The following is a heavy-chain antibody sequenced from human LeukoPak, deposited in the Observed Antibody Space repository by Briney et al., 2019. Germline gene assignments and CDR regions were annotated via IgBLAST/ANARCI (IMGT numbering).Heavy chain of an antibody. CDR3: ARVWSSGYTKDY. V-gene: IGHV3-48*04. J-gene: IGHJ4*02. CDR2: ISSSSSTI. Sequence: GGSLRLSCAASGFTVSSNYMSWARQAPGKGLEWLSYISSSSSTIYFADSVKGRFTISRDNAKNSAYLHMNSLRAEDTAVYYCARVWSSGYTKDYWGQGTLVTVS. D-gene: IGHD3-22*01. CDR1: GFTVSSNY.